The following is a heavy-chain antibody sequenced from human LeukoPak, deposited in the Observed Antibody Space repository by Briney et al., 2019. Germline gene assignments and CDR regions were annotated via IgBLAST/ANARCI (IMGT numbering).Heavy chain of an antibody. Sequence: SETLSLTCIVSGDSISSGTYYWSWIRQPAGKGLEWIGRVYNDGSTNYNPSFKSRVSISVDTSKNHFSLKLSSATAADTAIYYCARDRGWLVDNWFDSWGQGTLVTVSS. D-gene: IGHD6-19*01. J-gene: IGHJ5*01. CDR3: ARDRGWLVDNWFDS. V-gene: IGHV4-61*02. CDR2: VYNDGST. CDR1: GDSISSGTYY.